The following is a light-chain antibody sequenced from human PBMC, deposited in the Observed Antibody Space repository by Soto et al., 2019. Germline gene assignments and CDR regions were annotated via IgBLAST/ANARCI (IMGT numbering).Light chain of an antibody. CDR2: DAS. Sequence: IHMTHSPSTLSAPVLYRVTITFRASQSIITWLAWYQQKPGKAPKLLIYDASSLEVGVPSRFSGSGSRTEFTLTISSLQPDDYGTYYCQQYYDFRTFGQGTKVDIK. V-gene: IGKV1-5*01. J-gene: IGKJ1*01. CDR3: QQYYDFRT. CDR1: QSIITW.